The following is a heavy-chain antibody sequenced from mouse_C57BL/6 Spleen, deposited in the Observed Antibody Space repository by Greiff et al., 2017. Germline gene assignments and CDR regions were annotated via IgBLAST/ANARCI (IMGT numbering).Heavy chain of an antibody. D-gene: IGHD2-1*01. Sequence: LVESGAELVRPGTSVKVSCKASGYAFTNYLIEWVKQRPGQGLEWIGVINPGSGGTNYNEKFKGKATLTADKSSSTAYMQLSSLTSEDSAVYFCAREEDYGNSFAYWGQGTLVTVSA. CDR1: GYAFTNYL. J-gene: IGHJ3*01. CDR2: INPGSGGT. V-gene: IGHV1-54*01. CDR3: AREEDYGNSFAY.